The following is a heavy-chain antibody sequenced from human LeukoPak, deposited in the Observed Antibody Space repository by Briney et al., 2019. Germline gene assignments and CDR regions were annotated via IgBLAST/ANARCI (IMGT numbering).Heavy chain of an antibody. V-gene: IGHV3-21*04. CDR3: AKDYFDSSGYPHYFDY. CDR2: ISSSSSYI. Sequence: PGGSLRLSCAASGFTFSSYSMNWVRQAPGKGLEWVSSISSSSSYIYYADSVKGRFTISRDNSKNTLYLQLNSLRAEDTAVYYCAKDYFDSSGYPHYFDYWGQGTLVTVSS. CDR1: GFTFSSYS. D-gene: IGHD3-22*01. J-gene: IGHJ4*02.